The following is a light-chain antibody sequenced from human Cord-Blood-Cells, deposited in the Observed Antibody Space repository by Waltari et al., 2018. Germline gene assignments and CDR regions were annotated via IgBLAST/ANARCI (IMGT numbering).Light chain of an antibody. CDR1: SSAVGSYNL. J-gene: IGLJ2*01. Sequence: QSALTQPASVSGSPGPSITIPCTGTSSAVGSYNLFSWYQQHPGKAPKLMIYEGSKRPSGVSNRFSGSKSGNTASLTISGLQAEDEADYYCCSYAGSSTVFGGGTKLTVL. CDR3: CSYAGSSTV. CDR2: EGS. V-gene: IGLV2-23*01.